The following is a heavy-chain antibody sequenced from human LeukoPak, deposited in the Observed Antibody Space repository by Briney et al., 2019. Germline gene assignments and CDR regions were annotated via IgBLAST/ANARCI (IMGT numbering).Heavy chain of an antibody. CDR2: IRYDGSDK. Sequence: QPGGSLRLSCAASGFTFSNYGMHWVRQAPGKGLEWVAFIRYDGSDKYHADSVKGRFTISRDNSKNTLYLQMNSLRVEDTAVYYCATYRQVLLPFESWGQGTLVTVSS. CDR1: GFTFSNYG. V-gene: IGHV3-30*02. J-gene: IGHJ4*02. D-gene: IGHD2-8*02. CDR3: ATYRQVLLPFES.